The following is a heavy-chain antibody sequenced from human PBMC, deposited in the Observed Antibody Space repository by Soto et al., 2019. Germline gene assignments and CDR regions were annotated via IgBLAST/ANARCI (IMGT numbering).Heavy chain of an antibody. CDR2: ISSSSSTI. V-gene: IGHV3-48*01. CDR1: GFAFSSYS. J-gene: IGHJ5*02. D-gene: IGHD3-3*01. CDR3: AREADFLNWFDP. Sequence: EVQLVESGGGLVQPGGSLRLSCAASGFAFSSYSMNWVRQAPGKGLEWVSYISSSSSTIYYADSVKGRFTISRDNAKNSLYLQMTSLRAEDTAVYYCAREADFLNWFDPWGQGTLVTVSS.